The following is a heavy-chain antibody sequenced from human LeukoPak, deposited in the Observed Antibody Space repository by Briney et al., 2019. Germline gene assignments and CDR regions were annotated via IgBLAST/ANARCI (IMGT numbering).Heavy chain of an antibody. V-gene: IGHV3-72*01. Sequence: AGGSLRLSCAASEFTFSDHYMDWVRQAPGKGLEWVGRTRNKANSYTTEYAASVKGRFTISRDDSKNSLYLQMNSLKTEDTAVYYCARVRYCSSTSCRGALDIWGQGTMVTVSS. D-gene: IGHD2-2*01. CDR2: TRNKANSYTT. CDR3: ARVRYCSSTSCRGALDI. CDR1: EFTFSDHY. J-gene: IGHJ3*02.